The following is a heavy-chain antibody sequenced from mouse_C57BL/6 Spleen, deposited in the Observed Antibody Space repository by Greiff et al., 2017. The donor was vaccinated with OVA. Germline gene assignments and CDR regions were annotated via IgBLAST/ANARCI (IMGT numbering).Heavy chain of an antibody. CDR3: ARFDDSMDY. CDR2: IDASDSYT. V-gene: IGHV1-69*01. CDR1: GYTFTSYW. Sequence: VQLQQPGAELVMPGASVKLSCKASGYTFTSYWMHWVKQRPGQGLEWIGEIDASDSYTNYNQKFKGKSTLTVDKSSSTADMQLSSLNSEDSAVYYCARFDDSMDYWGQGTSVTVSS. D-gene: IGHD2-4*01. J-gene: IGHJ4*01.